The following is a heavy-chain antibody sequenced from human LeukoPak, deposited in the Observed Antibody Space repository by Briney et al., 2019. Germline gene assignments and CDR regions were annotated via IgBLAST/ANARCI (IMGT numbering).Heavy chain of an antibody. CDR3: ANPQSRGYDYLDY. V-gene: IGHV3-30*18. D-gene: IGHD5-12*01. J-gene: IGHJ4*02. CDR2: ISIDGSEK. Sequence: VGSLRVSRAASGFTFRNYGMHWVRQAPGKGLEWVAVISIDGSEKYYADSVKGRFTISRDNSKNTLYLQMNSLRGDDTAVYYCANPQSRGYDYLDYWGQGALVSVSS. CDR1: GFTFRNYG.